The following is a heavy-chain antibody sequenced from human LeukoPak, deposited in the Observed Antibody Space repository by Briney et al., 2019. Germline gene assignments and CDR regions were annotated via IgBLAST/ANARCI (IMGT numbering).Heavy chain of an antibody. V-gene: IGHV4-39*07. D-gene: IGHD1-26*01. CDR2: IYSSGST. CDR1: GGSISSSNSY. CDR3: ARKREGPTTGIDY. J-gene: IGHJ4*02. Sequence: PETLSLTCTVSGGSISSSNSYWGWIRQSPGTGLEWIGNIYSSGSTYYNPSLRSRVTISIDTPENQFSLKLSSVTAADTAVYYCARKREGPTTGIDYWGQGTLVTVSS.